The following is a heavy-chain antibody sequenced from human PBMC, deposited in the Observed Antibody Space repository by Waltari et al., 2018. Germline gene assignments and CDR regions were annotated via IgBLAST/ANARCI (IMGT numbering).Heavy chain of an antibody. CDR3: ARDSVAGTMMDAFDI. V-gene: IGHV1-69*05. CDR1: GGTFSSYA. J-gene: IGHJ3*02. Sequence: QVQLVQSGAEVKKPGSSVKVSCKASGGTFSSYAISWVRQAPGQGLEWRGGIIPIFGTANYAQKFQGRVTITTDESTSTAYMELSSLRAEDTAVYYCARDSVAGTMMDAFDIWGQGTMVTVSS. CDR2: IIPIFGTA. D-gene: IGHD6-19*01.